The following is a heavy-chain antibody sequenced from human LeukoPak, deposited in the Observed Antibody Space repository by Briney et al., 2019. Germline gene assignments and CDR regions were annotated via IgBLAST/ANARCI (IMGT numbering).Heavy chain of an antibody. CDR3: ARTKGPDAPVDY. V-gene: IGHV3-7*05. J-gene: IGHJ4*02. Sequence: GRSLRLSCAASGFTFSSYWMGWVRQAPGKGLEWVANIKQDGSEKYYVDSVKGRFTISRDNAKNSLYLQMNSLRAEDTAVYYCARTKGPDAPVDYWGQGTLVTVSS. CDR2: IKQDGSEK. CDR1: GFTFSSYW.